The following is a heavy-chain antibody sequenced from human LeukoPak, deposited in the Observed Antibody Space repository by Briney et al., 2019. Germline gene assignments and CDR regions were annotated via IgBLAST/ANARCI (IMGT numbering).Heavy chain of an antibody. CDR2: ISGSGGST. Sequence: GGSLRLSCAASGFTFRSYAMNWVRQAPGKGLEWVSGISGSGGSTYYADSVKGRFTISRDNAKNSLYLQMNSLRAEDTAVYYCARDRYSGSYYFDYWGQGTLVTVSS. V-gene: IGHV3-23*01. D-gene: IGHD1-26*01. J-gene: IGHJ4*02. CDR1: GFTFRSYA. CDR3: ARDRYSGSYYFDY.